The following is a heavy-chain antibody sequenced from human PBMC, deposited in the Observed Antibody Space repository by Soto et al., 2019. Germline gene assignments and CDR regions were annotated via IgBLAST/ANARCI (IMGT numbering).Heavy chain of an antibody. J-gene: IGHJ4*02. V-gene: IGHV3-23*01. CDR2: ISGSGGST. CDR3: AKCRSGTVTFYYFDY. Sequence: GGSLRLSCAASGFTFSSYAMSWVRQAPGKGLEWVSAISGSGGSTYYADSVKGRFTISRDNSKNTLYLQMNSLRAEDTAVYYCAKCRSGTVTFYYFDYWGQGTLVTVSS. D-gene: IGHD4-4*01. CDR1: GFTFSSYA.